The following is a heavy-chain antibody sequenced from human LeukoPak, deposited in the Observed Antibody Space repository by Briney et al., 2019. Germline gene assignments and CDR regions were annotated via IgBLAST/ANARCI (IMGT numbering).Heavy chain of an antibody. Sequence: KPSETLSLTCTVSGHSISRSTYYWAWIRQPPGKGLEWIGSVYYGRSPYFNPSLESRATISVDTSKNHFSLKMSSATAADTAVYYCARSSGTGTFSYWGQGTLVTVSS. J-gene: IGHJ4*02. D-gene: IGHD6-25*01. CDR3: ARSSGTGTFSY. CDR1: GHSISRSTYY. V-gene: IGHV4-39*02. CDR2: VYYGRSP.